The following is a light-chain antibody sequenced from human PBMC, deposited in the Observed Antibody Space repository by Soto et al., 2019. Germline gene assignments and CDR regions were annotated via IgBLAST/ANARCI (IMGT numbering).Light chain of an antibody. V-gene: IGKV1-27*01. CDR2: AAS. CDR1: QGISNN. J-gene: IGKJ4*01. Sequence: DIQMTQSPSSLSASVGDTVIITCRASQGISNNLAWYQQKPGKVPKLLIYAASTLHSGVPSRFSGSESGTDFILTISSLQPEDFATYYCQKYDTAPLTFGGGTKVEIK. CDR3: QKYDTAPLT.